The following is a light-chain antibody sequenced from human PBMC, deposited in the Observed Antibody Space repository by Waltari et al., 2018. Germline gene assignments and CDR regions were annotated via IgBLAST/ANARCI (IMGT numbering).Light chain of an antibody. V-gene: IGLV1-44*01. CDR3: AAWDDSVNAWM. Sequence: QPLRGAAPALLIDTTERRPSGVPDRVSGSKSGTSASLTISGLESEDEADYYGAAWDDSVNAWMFGGGTKLTVL. J-gene: IGLJ3*02. CDR2: TTE.